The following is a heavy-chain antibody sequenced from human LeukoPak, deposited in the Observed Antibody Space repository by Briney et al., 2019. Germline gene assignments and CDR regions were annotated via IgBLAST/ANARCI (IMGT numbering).Heavy chain of an antibody. D-gene: IGHD5-24*01. J-gene: IGHJ4*02. CDR2: IKQDGSEK. CDR3: TRVGYIDEGIDY. CDR1: GFTFSSSR. Sequence: QPGGSLRLSCVASGFTFSSSRMSWVRQAPGKGLEWVANIKQDGSEKSYVESVRGRFTISRDNAKNSLYLQMNSLRAEDTAIYYCTRVGYIDEGIDYWGQGTLVTVSS. V-gene: IGHV3-7*04.